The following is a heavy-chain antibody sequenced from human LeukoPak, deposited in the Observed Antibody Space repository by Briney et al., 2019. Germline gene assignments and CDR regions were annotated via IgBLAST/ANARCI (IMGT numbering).Heavy chain of an antibody. CDR1: GFTFSSYE. J-gene: IGHJ2*01. V-gene: IGHV3-48*03. CDR3: ARVGKVRRWYFDL. CDR2: ISSSGSTI. D-gene: IGHD2-2*01. Sequence: GGSLRLSCAGSGFTFSSYEMNWVRQAPGKGLEWVSYISSSGSTIYYADSVKGRLTISRDNAKNSLYLQMNSLRAEDTAVYFCARVGKVRRWYFDLWGRGTLVTVSS.